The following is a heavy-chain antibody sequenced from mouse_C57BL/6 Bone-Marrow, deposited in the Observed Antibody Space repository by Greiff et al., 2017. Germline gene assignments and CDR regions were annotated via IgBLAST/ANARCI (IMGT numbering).Heavy chain of an antibody. V-gene: IGHV1-52*01. CDR1: GYTFTSYW. CDR3: ARCYYDSSPFDY. Sequence: QVQLQQPGAELVRPGSSVKLSCKASGYTFTSYWMHWVKQRPIQGLEWIGNIDPSDSETHYNQKFKDKATLTVDKSSSTAYMQLSSLTSEDSAVYYCARCYYDSSPFDYWGQGTTLTVSS. D-gene: IGHD1-1*01. J-gene: IGHJ2*01. CDR2: IDPSDSET.